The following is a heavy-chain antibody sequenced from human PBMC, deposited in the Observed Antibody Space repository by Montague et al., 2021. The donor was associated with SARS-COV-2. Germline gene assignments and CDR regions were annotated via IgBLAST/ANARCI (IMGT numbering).Heavy chain of an antibody. D-gene: IGHD3-3*02. CDR2: NNESA. CDR3: ARGGYSCSIFGIHNWVDS. V-gene: IGHV4-39*01. Sequence: SETLSLTCTVSGGSFSGCNYHWIRIRQPPGLEWVWIVNNNESANYNQSLTRRVPVSVDTSKNQISLKLSSVTAADTAVYYCARGGYSCSIFGIHNWVDSWGQGALVTVSS. CDR1: GGSFSGCNYH. J-gene: IGHJ5*01.